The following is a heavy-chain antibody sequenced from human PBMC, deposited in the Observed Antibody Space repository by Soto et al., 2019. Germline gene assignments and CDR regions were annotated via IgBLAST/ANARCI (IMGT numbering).Heavy chain of an antibody. CDR3: ARSPSTSSIGSFDI. J-gene: IGHJ3*02. CDR1: GGPISAFF. D-gene: IGHD6-6*01. V-gene: IGHV4-4*07. CDR2: IYQAGYT. Sequence: LSLTCTVSGGPISAFFWNWIRQSPGKGLEWIGRIYQAGYTRYNPSLQSRVTMSVDPSKHQFSLQVRSVTAADTAVYYCARSPSTSSIGSFDIWGQGRMVTVSS.